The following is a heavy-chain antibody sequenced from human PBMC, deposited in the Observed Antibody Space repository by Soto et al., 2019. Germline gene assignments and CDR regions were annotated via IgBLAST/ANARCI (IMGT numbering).Heavy chain of an antibody. V-gene: IGHV1-18*01. J-gene: IGHJ3*02. D-gene: IGHD5-18*01. CDR2: ISAYNGNT. Sequence: QVQLVQSGAEVKKPGASVKVSCKASGYTFTSYGISWVRQAPGQGLEWMGWISAYNGNTNYAQKLQGRVTMTTDTSXNTAYMELRSLRSDDTAVYYCARDVDTAMDQDAFDIWGQGTMVTVSS. CDR1: GYTFTSYG. CDR3: ARDVDTAMDQDAFDI.